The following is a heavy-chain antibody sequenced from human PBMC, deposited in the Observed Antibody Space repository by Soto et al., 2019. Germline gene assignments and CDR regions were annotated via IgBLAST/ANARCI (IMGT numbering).Heavy chain of an antibody. D-gene: IGHD2-15*01. J-gene: IGHJ6*02. CDR3: ARVGVVAAKDYYYYGMDV. CDR1: GYTFTSYG. CDR2: ISAYNGNT. V-gene: IGHV1-18*04. Sequence: ASVKVSCKASGYTFTSYGISRVRQAPGQGLEWMGWISAYNGNTNYAQKLQGRVTMTTDTSTSTAYMELRSLRSDDTAVYYCARVGVVAAKDYYYYGMDVWGQGTTVTVSS.